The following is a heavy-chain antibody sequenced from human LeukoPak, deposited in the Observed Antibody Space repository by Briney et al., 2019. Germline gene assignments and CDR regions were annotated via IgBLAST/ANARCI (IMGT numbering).Heavy chain of an antibody. Sequence: ESLKNSCKVSGYDITTYWIGWVRQIPRNGLQWMGNIYPGDSDTRYSTSFKGQVTISADKSISTAYLQWSSLKASDTAMYFCARRVGSYEYFDYWGQGTLVTVSS. CDR2: IYPGDSDT. V-gene: IGHV5-51*01. D-gene: IGHD3-16*01. J-gene: IGHJ4*02. CDR1: GYDITTYW. CDR3: ARRVGSYEYFDY.